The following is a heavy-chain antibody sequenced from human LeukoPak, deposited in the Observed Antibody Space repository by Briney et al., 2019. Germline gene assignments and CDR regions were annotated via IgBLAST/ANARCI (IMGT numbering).Heavy chain of an antibody. J-gene: IGHJ4*02. CDR3: ARGSATVVYDY. Sequence: GGSLRLSCAASGFTFRDYYMSWIRQAPGKGREGVSYISSSSSYPNYADSVKGRFTISRENAKNSLYLQMNSLRAEDTAVYYCARGSATVVYDYWGQGTLVTVSS. CDR1: GFTFRDYY. CDR2: ISSSSSYP. V-gene: IGHV3-11*05. D-gene: IGHD1-14*01.